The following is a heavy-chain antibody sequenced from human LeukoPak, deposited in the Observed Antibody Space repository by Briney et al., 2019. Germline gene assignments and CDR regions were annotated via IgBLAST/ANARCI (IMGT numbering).Heavy chain of an antibody. V-gene: IGHV3-66*03. J-gene: IGHJ3*02. CDR3: AKGHGSGWYSFAFDI. Sequence: GGPLRLSCAASEFIVSINYMTWVRQAPGKGLEWVSLIYSRGDTKYADSVKGRFTISRDNSKNTLYLQMNSLRAEDTAVYYCAKGHGSGWYSFAFDIWGQGTMVTVSS. D-gene: IGHD6-19*01. CDR2: IYSRGDT. CDR1: EFIVSINY.